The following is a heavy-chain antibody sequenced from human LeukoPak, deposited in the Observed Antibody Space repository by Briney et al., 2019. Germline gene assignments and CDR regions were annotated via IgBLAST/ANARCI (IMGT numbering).Heavy chain of an antibody. CDR3: AREAVLNDSSGYYYEDHDY. Sequence: ASVKVSCKASGGTFSSYAISWVRQAPGQGLEWMGRIIPIFGTANYAQKFQGRVTITTDELTSTAYMELSSLRSEDTAVYYCAREAVLNDSSGYYYEDHDYWGQGTLVTVSS. V-gene: IGHV1-69*05. CDR1: GGTFSSYA. CDR2: IIPIFGTA. D-gene: IGHD3-22*01. J-gene: IGHJ4*02.